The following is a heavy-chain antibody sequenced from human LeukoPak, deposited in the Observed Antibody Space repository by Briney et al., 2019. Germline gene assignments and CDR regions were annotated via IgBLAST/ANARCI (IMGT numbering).Heavy chain of an antibody. CDR2: IYPGDSDT. J-gene: IGHJ3*02. D-gene: IGHD5-18*01. V-gene: IGHV5-51*01. CDR1: GYSFTSYW. CDR3: ARHKSYGPRVDAFDI. Sequence: GESLKISRKGSGYSFTSYWIGWVRQMPGKGLEWMGIIYPGDSDTRYSPSFQGQVTISADKSISTAYLQWSSLKASDTAMYYCARHKSYGPRVDAFDIWGQGTMVTVSS.